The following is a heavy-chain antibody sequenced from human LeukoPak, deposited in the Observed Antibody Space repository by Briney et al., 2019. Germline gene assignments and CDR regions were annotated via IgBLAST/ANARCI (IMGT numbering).Heavy chain of an antibody. CDR3: ARYYYGLTANDY. J-gene: IGHJ4*02. Sequence: SETLSPTCTVSGGSISSYYWSWIRQPPGKGLEWIGYIYYSGSTNYNPSLKSRVTISVDTSKNQFSLKLSSVTAADTAVYYCARYYYGLTANDYWGQGTLVTVSS. CDR1: GGSISSYY. CDR2: IYYSGST. V-gene: IGHV4-59*01. D-gene: IGHD3-10*01.